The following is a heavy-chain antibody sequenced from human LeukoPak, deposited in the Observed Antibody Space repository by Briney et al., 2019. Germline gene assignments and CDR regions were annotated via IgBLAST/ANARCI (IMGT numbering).Heavy chain of an antibody. V-gene: IGHV3-11*01. J-gene: IGHJ4*02. CDR1: GFSYSDFY. CDR2: ISSRGSTI. CDR3: ARTYSSSWRDFDY. Sequence: GGSLRLTCAASGFSYSDFYMSWLRPAGGKGLEGVSYISSRGSTIDYADSGKGRFTIPRDNSKNSVYLHMNSVRAEDTAVYYCARTYSSSWRDFDYWDQGALVTVSS. D-gene: IGHD6-13*01.